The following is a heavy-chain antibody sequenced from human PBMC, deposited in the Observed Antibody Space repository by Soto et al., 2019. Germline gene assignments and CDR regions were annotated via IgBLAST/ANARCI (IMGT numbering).Heavy chain of an antibody. CDR3: AEPLTWLSGYYGMDV. V-gene: IGHV3-30*18. D-gene: IGHD3-22*01. CDR1: GFTFSSYG. J-gene: IGHJ6*02. CDR2: ISYDGSNK. Sequence: GGSLRLSCAASGFTFSSYGMHWVRQAPGKGLEWVAVISYDGSNKYYADSVKGRFTISRDNSKNTLYLQMNSLRAEDTAVYYCAEPLTWLSGYYGMDVWGQGTTVTVSS.